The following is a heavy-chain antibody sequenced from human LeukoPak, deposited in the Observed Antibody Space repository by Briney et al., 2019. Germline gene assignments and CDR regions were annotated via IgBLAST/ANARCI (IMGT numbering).Heavy chain of an antibody. V-gene: IGHV4-34*01. CDR1: GGSFSGYY. D-gene: IGHD3-22*01. CDR3: ARRGDYSDSTGYTRTYTRGPLDY. J-gene: IGHJ4*02. CDR2: LNLGGSA. Sequence: PSETLSLTCAVYGGSFSGYYWTWIRQSPRKGLEWLGELNLGGSANYNPSLKSRVTISVDTSKNQFSLRLNSVTAADTAVYYCARRGDYSDSTGYTRTYTRGPLDYWGQGTLVTVSS.